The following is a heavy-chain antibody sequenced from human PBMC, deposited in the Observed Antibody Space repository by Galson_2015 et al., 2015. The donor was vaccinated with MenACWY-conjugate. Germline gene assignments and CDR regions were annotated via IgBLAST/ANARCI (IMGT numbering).Heavy chain of an antibody. CDR2: ISAYNGNT. V-gene: IGHV1-18*01. D-gene: IGHD3-9*01. CDR1: GYTFTSYG. Sequence: QSGAEVKKPGTSVKVSCKASGYTFTSYGISWVRQAPGQGLEWMGWISAYNGNTNYAQKLQGRVTMTTDTSTSTAYMELRSLRSDDTAVYYCARDSPIYLTGYYNTFPYFDYWGQGTLVTVSS. CDR3: ARDSPIYLTGYYNTFPYFDY. J-gene: IGHJ4*02.